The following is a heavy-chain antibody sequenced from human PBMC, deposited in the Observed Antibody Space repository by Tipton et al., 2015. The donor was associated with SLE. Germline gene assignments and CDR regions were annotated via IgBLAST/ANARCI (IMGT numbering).Heavy chain of an antibody. J-gene: IGHJ4*02. CDR1: GGSISSYY. V-gene: IGHV4-59*01. CDR3: AREDPSSSWYGFDY. D-gene: IGHD6-13*01. Sequence: TLSLTCTVSGGSISSYYWSWIRQPPGKGLEWIGYIYYSGSTNYNPSLKSRVTISVDTSKNQFSLKLSSVTAADTAVYYCAREDPSSSWYGFDYWGQGTLVTVSS. CDR2: IYYSGST.